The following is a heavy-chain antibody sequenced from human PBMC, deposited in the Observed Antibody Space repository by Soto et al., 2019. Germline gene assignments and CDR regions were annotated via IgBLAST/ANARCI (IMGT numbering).Heavy chain of an antibody. CDR3: ARYRYSGSYYHWYHDSESGFDY. CDR1: GYTFTSYY. J-gene: IGHJ4*02. CDR2: INPSGGST. V-gene: IGHV1-46*01. Sequence: GASVKVSCKASGYTFTSYYMHWVRQAPGQGLEWMGIINPSGGSTSYAQKFQGRVTMTRDMSTSTVYMELSSLRSEDTAVYYCARYRYSGSYYHWYHDSESGFDYWGQGTLVTVSS. D-gene: IGHD1-26*01.